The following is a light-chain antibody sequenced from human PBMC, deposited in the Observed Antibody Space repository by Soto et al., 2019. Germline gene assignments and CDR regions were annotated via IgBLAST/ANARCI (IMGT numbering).Light chain of an antibody. CDR2: AAS. CDR3: QQSYSTPGT. Sequence: DIQVTQSPSSLSASVGDRFTITCQSSQNINNDLNWYQQKPGRAPNLLISAASSLQSGVPSRFSGSGSGTDFTLTISNLQPEDFATYYCQQSYSTPGTFGQGTRLEI. J-gene: IGKJ5*01. V-gene: IGKV1-39*01. CDR1: QNINND.